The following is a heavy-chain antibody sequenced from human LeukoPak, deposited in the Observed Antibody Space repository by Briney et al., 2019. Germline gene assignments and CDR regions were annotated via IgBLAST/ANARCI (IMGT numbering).Heavy chain of an antibody. J-gene: IGHJ5*02. CDR3: ARNPGIAAENWFDP. D-gene: IGHD6-13*01. Sequence: SETLSLTCSVSGGSISSYYWNWIRQPPGKGLEWIGYIYYSGSILYNPSLKSRVTMSVDTSKNQFSLRLNSVTAADTAMYYCARNPGIAAENWFDPWGQGTLVTVSS. CDR2: IYYSGSI. V-gene: IGHV4-59*08. CDR1: GGSISSYY.